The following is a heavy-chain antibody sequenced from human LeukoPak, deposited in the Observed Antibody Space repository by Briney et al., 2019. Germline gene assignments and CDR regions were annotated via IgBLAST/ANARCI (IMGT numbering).Heavy chain of an antibody. Sequence: PGGSLRLSRAASGFTFSTYGMHWVRQAPGKGLEWVAFIRYDGSNKYYADSVKGRFTISRDNSKNTLYLQMNSLRAEDTAVYYCARGGRTTWHGMDVWGQGTTVTVSS. V-gene: IGHV3-30*02. D-gene: IGHD4-17*01. CDR2: IRYDGSNK. CDR3: ARGGRTTWHGMDV. CDR1: GFTFSTYG. J-gene: IGHJ6*02.